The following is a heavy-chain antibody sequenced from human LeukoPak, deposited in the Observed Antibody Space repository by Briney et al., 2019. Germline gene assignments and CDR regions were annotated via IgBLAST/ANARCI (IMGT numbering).Heavy chain of an antibody. Sequence: PGGSLRLSCAASGFTFSNAHMTWVRQAPGKGLEWVGRIKSKTDGGTTYYAAPMKGRFTISRDDSKKTLSLQMNSLKTEDTAVYYCTTSPGMTTVTHKGNDAFDIWGQGTVVTVSS. J-gene: IGHJ3*02. D-gene: IGHD4-17*01. CDR2: IKSKTDGGTT. CDR1: GFTFSNAH. V-gene: IGHV3-15*01. CDR3: TTSPGMTTVTHKGNDAFDI.